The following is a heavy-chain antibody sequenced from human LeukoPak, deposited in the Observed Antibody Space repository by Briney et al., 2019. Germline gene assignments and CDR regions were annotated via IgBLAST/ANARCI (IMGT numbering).Heavy chain of an antibody. CDR2: INPSGGST. V-gene: IGHV1-46*01. CDR1: GYTFTNYY. D-gene: IGHD1-26*01. CDR3: ARGGTYYYYGMDV. Sequence: ASVKVSCKASGYTFTNYYIHWVRQAPGQGLEWMGMINPSGGSTNYAQKFQGRVTMTRDTSTSTVYMEPSSLRSEDTATYYCARGGTYYYYGMDVWGQGTTVTVSS. J-gene: IGHJ6*02.